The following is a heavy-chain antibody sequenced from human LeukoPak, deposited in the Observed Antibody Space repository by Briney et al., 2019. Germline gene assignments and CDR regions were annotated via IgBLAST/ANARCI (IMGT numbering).Heavy chain of an antibody. CDR2: ISYDGSNK. CDR3: ARDSRGGYSYGRDPWYFDY. V-gene: IGHV3-30-3*01. Sequence: PGTSLRLSCVASGFTFSSHAMHWVRQAPGKGLEWVAVISYDGSNKYYADSVKGRFTISRDNSKNALYLQMNSLRAEDTAVYYCARDSRGGYSYGRDPWYFDYWGQGTLVTVSS. D-gene: IGHD5-18*01. J-gene: IGHJ4*02. CDR1: GFTFSSHA.